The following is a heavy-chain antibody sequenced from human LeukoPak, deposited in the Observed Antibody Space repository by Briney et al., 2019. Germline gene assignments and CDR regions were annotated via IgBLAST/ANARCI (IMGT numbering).Heavy chain of an antibody. D-gene: IGHD3-10*01. CDR1: GFTFSSYD. CDR2: VGTAGDT. J-gene: IGHJ4*02. CDR3: ARGLYYGSDGGIFDY. V-gene: IGHV3-13*04. Sequence: GRSLRLSCAASGFTFSSYDMHWVRQGTGKGLEWVSGVGTAGDTYYPGSVKGRFTISRENAKNSLYLQMNSLRAGDTAVYYCARGLYYGSDGGIFDYWGQGTLVTVSS.